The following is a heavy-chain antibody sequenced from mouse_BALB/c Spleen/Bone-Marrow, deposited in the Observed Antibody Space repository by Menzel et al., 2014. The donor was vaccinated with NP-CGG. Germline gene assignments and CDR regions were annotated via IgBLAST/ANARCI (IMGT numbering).Heavy chain of an antibody. CDR3: ASATTATFYAMDY. D-gene: IGHD1-2*01. CDR2: IDPANGNT. CDR1: GFNIRDTY. V-gene: IGHV14-3*02. J-gene: IGHJ4*01. Sequence: VQLQQSGAELVKPGASVKLSRTVSGFNIRDTYMHWVKQRPEQGLEWNGRIDPANGNTKYDPKFQGKATITADTSSNTAYLQLSSLTSEDTAVYYCASATTATFYAMDYWGQGTSVTVSS.